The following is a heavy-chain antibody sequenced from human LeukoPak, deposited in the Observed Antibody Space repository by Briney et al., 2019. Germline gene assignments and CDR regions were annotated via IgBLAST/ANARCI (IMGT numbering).Heavy chain of an antibody. J-gene: IGHJ4*02. Sequence: TGGSLRLSCAASGFTFSSYAMSWVRQASGKGLEWVGRIRSKANSYATAYAASVKGRFTISRDDSKNTAYLQMNSLKTEDTAVYYCTRQYSSSWYEYWGQGTLVTVSS. CDR1: GFTFSSYA. CDR3: TRQYSSSWYEY. D-gene: IGHD6-13*01. V-gene: IGHV3-73*01. CDR2: IRSKANSYAT.